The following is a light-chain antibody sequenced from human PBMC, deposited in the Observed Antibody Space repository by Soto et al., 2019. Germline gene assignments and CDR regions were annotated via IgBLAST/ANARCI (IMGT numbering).Light chain of an antibody. V-gene: IGKV1D-12*01. CDR3: QQAYSFTIT. J-gene: IGKJ5*01. CDR2: GAS. Sequence: IEDTQSPSSVSASVGARVNITGRASQDIAGYLAWYQNKPGGTPEILIHGASRLQSGVPARFSGSGSGTDFNLSINSLQTEDCATYDGQQAYSFTITFCQRTRREIK. CDR1: QDIAGY.